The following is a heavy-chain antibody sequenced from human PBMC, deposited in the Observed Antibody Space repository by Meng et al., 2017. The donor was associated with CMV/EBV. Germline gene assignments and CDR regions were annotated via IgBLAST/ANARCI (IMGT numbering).Heavy chain of an antibody. D-gene: IGHD2-15*01. Sequence: GESLKISCVASGFTFSNYAMHWVRQAPGKRPEWLTFILYDGSDEHYADSVEGRFTISRDNSKNTLYLQMNSLRAEDTAVYYCFCFHFDYWGQGTLVTVSS. CDR3: FCFHFDY. CDR2: ILYDGSDE. CDR1: GFTFSNYA. J-gene: IGHJ4*02. V-gene: IGHV3-30*02.